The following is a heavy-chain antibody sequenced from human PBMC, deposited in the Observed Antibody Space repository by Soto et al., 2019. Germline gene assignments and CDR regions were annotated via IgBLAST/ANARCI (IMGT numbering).Heavy chain of an antibody. CDR1: GFTFSSYG. CDR3: ARSGDYGVSYYYGMDV. D-gene: IGHD4-17*01. V-gene: IGHV3-33*01. CDR2: IWYDGSNK. Sequence: LRLSCAASGFTFSSYGMHWVRQAPGKGLEWVAVIWYDGSNKYYADSVKGRFTISRDNSKNTLYLQMNSLRAEDTAVYYCARSGDYGVSYYYGMDVWGQGTTVTVSS. J-gene: IGHJ6*02.